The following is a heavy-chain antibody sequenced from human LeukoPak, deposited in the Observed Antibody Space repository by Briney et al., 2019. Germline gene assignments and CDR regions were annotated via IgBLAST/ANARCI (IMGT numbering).Heavy chain of an antibody. D-gene: IGHD2-2*01. CDR3: ATDIAGERLDCSSTSCYVVDY. CDR2: FDPEDGET. V-gene: IGHV1-24*01. CDR1: GYTLTELS. Sequence: ASVKVSCKDSGYTLTELSMHWVRQAPGKGLEWMGGFDPEDGETIYAQKFQGRVTMTEDTSTDTAYMELSSLRSEDTAVYYCATDIAGERLDCSSTSCYVVDYWGQGTLVTVSS. J-gene: IGHJ4*02.